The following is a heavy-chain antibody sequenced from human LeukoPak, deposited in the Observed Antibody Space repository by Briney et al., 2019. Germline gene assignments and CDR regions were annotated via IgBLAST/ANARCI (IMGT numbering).Heavy chain of an antibody. Sequence: PGGSLRLSCAASGFTFSSYSMNWVRQAPGKGLEWVSSISSSSSYIYYADSVKGRFTISRDNSKNTLYLQMNSLRAEDTAVYYCAKGAGYCSGGSCSTFDYWGQGTLVTVSS. CDR1: GFTFSSYS. CDR2: ISSSSSYI. J-gene: IGHJ4*02. V-gene: IGHV3-21*04. CDR3: AKGAGYCSGGSCSTFDY. D-gene: IGHD2-15*01.